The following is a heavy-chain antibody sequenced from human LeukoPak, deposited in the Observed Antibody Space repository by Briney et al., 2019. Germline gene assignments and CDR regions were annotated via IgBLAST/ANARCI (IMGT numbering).Heavy chain of an antibody. Sequence: PGGSLRLSCTVSGFTISSNSMSWVRQAPGKGLEWVSFIYSSVTHYSDSVKGRFTISRDNAKNSLYLQMNSLRAEDTAVYYCARVRYYYGSGSRWFDPWGQGTLVTVSS. D-gene: IGHD3-10*01. CDR2: IYSSVT. CDR1: GFTISSNS. J-gene: IGHJ5*02. CDR3: ARVRYYYGSGSRWFDP. V-gene: IGHV3-53*01.